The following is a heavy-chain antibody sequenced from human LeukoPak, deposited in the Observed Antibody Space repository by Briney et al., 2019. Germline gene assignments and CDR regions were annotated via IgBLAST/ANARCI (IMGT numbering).Heavy chain of an antibody. Sequence: ASVKVSCKASGYTFTNYGISWVRQAPGQGLEWMGWISGYNGNTNYAQKFQGRVTMTRDTSISTAYMELSRLRSDDTAVYYCARDVGIRWSWGYYFDYWGQGTLVTVSS. D-gene: IGHD4-23*01. CDR2: ISGYNGNT. CDR1: GYTFTNYG. V-gene: IGHV1-18*01. J-gene: IGHJ4*02. CDR3: ARDVGIRWSWGYYFDY.